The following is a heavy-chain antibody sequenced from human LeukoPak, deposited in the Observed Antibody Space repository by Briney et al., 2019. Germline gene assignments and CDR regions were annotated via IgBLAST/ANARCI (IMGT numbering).Heavy chain of an antibody. CDR2: ISAYNGNT. V-gene: IGHV1-18*01. CDR1: GYTFTSYG. Sequence: ASLKVSCKASGYTFTSYGISWVRQAPGHRRECMGWISAYNGNTNYAQKLQGRVTMTTHTSPRTASMELRSLRSDYTAVYYCAREIGYCSTTSCYECFDYWGQGTLVTVSS. CDR3: AREIGYCSTTSCYECFDY. J-gene: IGHJ4*02. D-gene: IGHD2-2*01.